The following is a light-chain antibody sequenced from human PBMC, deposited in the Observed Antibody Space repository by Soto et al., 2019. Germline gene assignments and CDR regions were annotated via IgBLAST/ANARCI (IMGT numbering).Light chain of an antibody. V-gene: IGKV3-15*01. J-gene: IGKJ1*01. CDR3: QQCNNWPKT. CDR2: DAS. Sequence: EIVMTPSPDTLSVSPGETATLSCRASQSVGSNLAWYQQKPGQAPRLLISDASTRAAGLPARFSGSGSGTEFTLTISSLQSEDFAVYYCQQCNNWPKTFGQGTKWIS. CDR1: QSVGSN.